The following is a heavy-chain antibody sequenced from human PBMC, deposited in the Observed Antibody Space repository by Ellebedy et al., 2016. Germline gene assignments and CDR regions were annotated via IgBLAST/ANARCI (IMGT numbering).Heavy chain of an antibody. V-gene: IGHV3-23*01. Sequence: GGSLRLSXAASGISFSNSVMSWVRQAQGKGLEWVSAISGSGGATYYTDSVKGRFTISRDNSKNTLYLQMNSLTAEDTAVYYCVNPGVGEYDDGFNIWGQGTTVTVSS. D-gene: IGHD2/OR15-2a*01. CDR2: ISGSGGAT. CDR1: GISFSNSV. J-gene: IGHJ3*02. CDR3: VNPGVGEYDDGFNI.